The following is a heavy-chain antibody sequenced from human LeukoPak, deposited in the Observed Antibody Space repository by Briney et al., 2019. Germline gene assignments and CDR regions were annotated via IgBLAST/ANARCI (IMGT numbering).Heavy chain of an antibody. V-gene: IGHV4-59*01. D-gene: IGHD4-17*01. Sequence: PSETLSLTCTVSGGSISSYYWSWIRQTPGKGLEWIGYIYYSGSTNYNPSLKSRVTISVDTSKNQFSLKLSSVTAADTAVYYCARYDDYGACFDYWGQGTLVTVSS. CDR2: IYYSGST. CDR1: GGSISSYY. CDR3: ARYDDYGACFDY. J-gene: IGHJ4*02.